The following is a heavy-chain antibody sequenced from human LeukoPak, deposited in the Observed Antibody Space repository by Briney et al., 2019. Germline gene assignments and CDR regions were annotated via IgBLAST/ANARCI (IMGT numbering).Heavy chain of an antibody. CDR3: ARLNPGSLYYYYYYIDL. CDR2: IYYSGST. J-gene: IGHJ6*03. V-gene: IGHV4-59*08. Sequence: SETLSLTFTVSGGSISIYYRSWIRQPPGKGLEWSGYIYYSGSTNYNPYLKSRVTISVDTSKNQFSLKLSSVTAADTAVYYCARLNPGSLYYYYYYIDLWGKGTTVTVSS. D-gene: IGHD6-25*01. CDR1: GGSISIYY.